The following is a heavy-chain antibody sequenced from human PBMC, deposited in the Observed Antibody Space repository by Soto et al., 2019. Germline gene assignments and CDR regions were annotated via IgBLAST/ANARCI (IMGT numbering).Heavy chain of an antibody. CDR2: ISYDGSNK. Sequence: GGSLRLSCAASGFTFSSYAMHWVRQAPGKGLEWVAVISYDGSNKYYADSVKGRFTISRDNSKNTLYLQMNSLRAEDTAVYYCARETSRGYGPIRALGDYWGQGTLVTVSS. CDR3: ARETSRGYGPIRALGDY. CDR1: GFTFSSYA. V-gene: IGHV3-30-3*01. J-gene: IGHJ4*02. D-gene: IGHD5-18*01.